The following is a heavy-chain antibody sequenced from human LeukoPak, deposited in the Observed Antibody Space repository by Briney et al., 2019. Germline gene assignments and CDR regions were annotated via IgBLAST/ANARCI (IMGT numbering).Heavy chain of an antibody. CDR1: GYSFTSYW. CDR2: IYPGDSDT. V-gene: IGHV5-51*01. CDR3: ARQAWCSSTSCYAYFDY. Sequence: GESLKISCKGSGYSFTSYWIGWVRQMPGKGLEWMGIIYPGDSDTRYSPSFQGQVTLSADKSISTAYLQRSSLKASDTAMYYCARQAWCSSTSCYAYFDYWGQGTLVTVSS. J-gene: IGHJ4*02. D-gene: IGHD2-2*01.